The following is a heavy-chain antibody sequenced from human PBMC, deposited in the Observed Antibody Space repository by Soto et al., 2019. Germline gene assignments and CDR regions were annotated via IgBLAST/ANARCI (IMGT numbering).Heavy chain of an antibody. CDR3: VHKGGGDRILDY. Sequence: QITLKESGPALVKPTQTLTLTCTFSGFSLSTSGVGVGWIRQPPGEALEWLALIYWDDYKHFSPSLESRLTITRATSKNRVVLTMTNMDPVDTATYCCVHKGGGDRILDYWGQGTLVTVSS. J-gene: IGHJ4*02. CDR2: IYWDDYK. V-gene: IGHV2-5*02. CDR1: GFSLSTSGVG. D-gene: IGHD3-16*01.